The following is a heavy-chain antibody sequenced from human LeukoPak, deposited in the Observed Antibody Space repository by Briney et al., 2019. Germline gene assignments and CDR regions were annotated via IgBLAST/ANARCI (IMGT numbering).Heavy chain of an antibody. CDR2: IIPIFGTA. CDR1: GGTFSSYA. V-gene: IGHV1-69*05. D-gene: IGHD3-3*01. CDR3: SKGGTLYEFWSGTWFDP. J-gene: IGHJ5*02. Sequence: SVKVSCKASGGTFSSYAISWVRQAPGQGLEWMGGIIPIFGTANYAQKFQGRVTITTDESTSTAYMELSSLRSEETAVYYGSKGGTLYEFWSGTWFDPWGQGTLVTVSS.